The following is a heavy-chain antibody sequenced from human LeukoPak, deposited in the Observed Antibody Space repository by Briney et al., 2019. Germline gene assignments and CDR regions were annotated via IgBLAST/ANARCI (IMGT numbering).Heavy chain of an antibody. CDR3: ARDRKKVAGPTVPLNDAFDI. D-gene: IGHD6-19*01. CDR2: IYTPGT. Sequence: PSQTLSLTCTVSAGSINSGDYYWSWIRQPAGKGPEWIGRIYTPGTNYNYNPSLRSRVTISIDTSKNQFSLKLSSVTAADTAVYYCARDRKKVAGPTVPLNDAFDIWGQGTMVTVSS. J-gene: IGHJ3*02. V-gene: IGHV4-61*02. CDR1: AGSINSGDYY.